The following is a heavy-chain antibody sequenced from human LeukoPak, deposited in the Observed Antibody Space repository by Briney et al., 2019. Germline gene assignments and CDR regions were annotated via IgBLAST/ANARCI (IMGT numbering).Heavy chain of an antibody. CDR2: IEGDGNRI. CDR3: TRDWRNLGYDY. D-gene: IGHD5-12*01. V-gene: IGHV3-74*01. CDR1: GFTFSSYG. J-gene: IGHJ4*02. Sequence: QPGRSLRLSCAASGFTFSSYGMHWVRQAPGKGLMWVSRIEGDGNRITYADSVKGRFTISRDNAKNTLYLQMNSLRAEDTAVYYCTRDWRNLGYDYWGQGTLVTVSS.